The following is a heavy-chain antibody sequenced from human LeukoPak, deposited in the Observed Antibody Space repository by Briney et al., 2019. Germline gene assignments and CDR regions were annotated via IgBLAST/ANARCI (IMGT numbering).Heavy chain of an antibody. CDR2: IHSDGRST. Sequence: GGSLRLSCAASGFTFSTYWMHCVRQAPGKGLVWVSRIHSDGRSTSYADSVNGRFTISRDNAKNTLYLQMNSLRAEDTAVYYCARDRPGNTAIDYWGQGTLVTVSS. D-gene: IGHD5-18*01. V-gene: IGHV3-74*01. CDR1: GFTFSTYW. CDR3: ARDRPGNTAIDY. J-gene: IGHJ4*02.